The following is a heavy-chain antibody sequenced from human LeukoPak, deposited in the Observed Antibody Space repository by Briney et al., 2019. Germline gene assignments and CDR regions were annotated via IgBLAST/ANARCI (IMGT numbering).Heavy chain of an antibody. V-gene: IGHV3-53*01. Sequence: GGSLRLSCAASGFTVSSNYMSWVRQAPGKGLEWVSVIYSGGSTYYADSVKGRFTISRDNSKNTLYLQMNSLRAEDTAVYYCAKVRTYFYHGLDVRGQGTRSPSP. D-gene: IGHD1-14*01. CDR3: AKVRTYFYHGLDV. CDR2: IYSGGST. CDR1: GFTVSSNY. J-gene: IGHJ6*02.